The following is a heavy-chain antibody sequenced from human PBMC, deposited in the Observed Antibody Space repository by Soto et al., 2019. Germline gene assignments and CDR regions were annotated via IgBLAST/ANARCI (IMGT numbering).Heavy chain of an antibody. CDR3: AASDTAMANFDY. CDR2: IVVGSGNT. Sequence: QMQLVQSGPEVKKPGTSVKVSCKASGFTFTSSAVQWVRQARGQRLEWIGWIVVGSGNTNYAQKFQERVTITRDMSTSTAYMELSSLRSEDTAVYYRAASDTAMANFDYWGQGTLVTVSS. CDR1: GFTFTSSA. D-gene: IGHD5-18*01. V-gene: IGHV1-58*01. J-gene: IGHJ4*02.